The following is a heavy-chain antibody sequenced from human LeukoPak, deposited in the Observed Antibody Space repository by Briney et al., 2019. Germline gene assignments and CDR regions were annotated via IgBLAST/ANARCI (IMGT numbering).Heavy chain of an antibody. Sequence: PSETLSLTCTVSGGSISSYYWSWIRQPPGKGLEWIGCIYYSGSTNYNPSLKSRVTISVDTSKNQFSLKLSSVTAADTAVYYCARVGGYCSGGSCYYNYYYMGVWGKGTTVTVSS. CDR3: ARVGGYCSGGSCYYNYYYMGV. D-gene: IGHD2-15*01. CDR1: GGSISSYY. V-gene: IGHV4-59*01. CDR2: IYYSGST. J-gene: IGHJ6*03.